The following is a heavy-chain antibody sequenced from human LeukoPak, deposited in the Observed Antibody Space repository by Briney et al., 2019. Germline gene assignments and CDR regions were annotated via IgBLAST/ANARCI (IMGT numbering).Heavy chain of an antibody. D-gene: IGHD6-13*01. CDR3: AKAFRAAAGNFGSDY. CDR2: ISYDGSNK. J-gene: IGHJ4*02. Sequence: GRSLRLSCAASGFTSSRYGTHWVRQAPGKGLEWVAVISYDGSNKDYADSVKGRFTISRDNSKNTLYLQMSSLRAEDTAVYYCAKAFRAAAGNFGSDYWGQGTLVTVSS. V-gene: IGHV3-30*18. CDR1: GFTSSRYG.